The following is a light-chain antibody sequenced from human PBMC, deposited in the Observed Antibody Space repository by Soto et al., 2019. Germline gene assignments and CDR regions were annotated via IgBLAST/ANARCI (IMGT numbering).Light chain of an antibody. CDR2: GAS. J-gene: IGKJ4*01. V-gene: IGKV3D-20*02. CDR1: QSVSSSY. CDR3: QQRSHS. Sequence: EIVLTQSPGTLSLSPGERATLSCRASQSVSSSYLAWYQQKPGQAPRLLIYGASSRATGIPDRFSGSGSGTDFTLTISRLEPEDFAVYYCQQRSHSFGGGTKVEIK.